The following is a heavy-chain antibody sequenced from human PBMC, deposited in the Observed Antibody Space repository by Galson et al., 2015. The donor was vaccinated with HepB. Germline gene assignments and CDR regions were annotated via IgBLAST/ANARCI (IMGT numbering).Heavy chain of an antibody. CDR2: ISSSSSTI. J-gene: IGHJ5*02. V-gene: IGHV3-48*01. CDR1: GFTFSSYS. CDR3: ARDYYDSSGPLAH. D-gene: IGHD3-22*01. Sequence: SLRLSCAASGFTFSSYSMNWVCQAPGKGLEWVSYISSSSSTIYYADSVKGRFTISRDNAKNSLYLQMNSLRAEDTAVYYCARDYYDSSGPLAHWGQGTLVTVSS.